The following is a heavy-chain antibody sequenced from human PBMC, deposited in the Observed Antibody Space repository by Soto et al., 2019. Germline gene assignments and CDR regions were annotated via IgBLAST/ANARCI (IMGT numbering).Heavy chain of an antibody. J-gene: IGHJ4*02. CDR3: ARDGGATVTK. CDR1: GGSMSNYY. D-gene: IGHD4-17*01. CDR2: IYYSGST. Sequence: QVQLQESGPGLVKPSETLSLTCTVSGGSMSNYYWTWIRQPPGKGLEWIGYIYYSGSTNYNPSLKXXVXIXXDTSKNQFSLRLRSVTAADTAVYYCARDGGATVTKWGQGTLVTVSS. V-gene: IGHV4-59*01.